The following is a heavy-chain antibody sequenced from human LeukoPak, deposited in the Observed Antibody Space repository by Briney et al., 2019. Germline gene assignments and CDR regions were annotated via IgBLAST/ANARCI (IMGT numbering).Heavy chain of an antibody. D-gene: IGHD3-22*01. J-gene: IGHJ4*02. CDR2: IYYSGST. Sequence: PSETLSLTCTVSGGSISSYYWSWLRQPPGKGLEWIGYIYYSGSTNYNPSLKSRVTISVDTSKNQFSLKLSSVTAADTAVYYCARDYDSSGYYFEAFDYWGQGTLVTVSS. V-gene: IGHV4-59*12. CDR3: ARDYDSSGYYFEAFDY. CDR1: GGSISSYY.